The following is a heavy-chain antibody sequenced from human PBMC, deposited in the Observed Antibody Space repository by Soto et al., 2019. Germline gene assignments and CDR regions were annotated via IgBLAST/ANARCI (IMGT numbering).Heavy chain of an antibody. CDR2: IRSKGNNYAT. CDR3: SRQASDFWSGKPQYYMDV. CDR1: GFTFIGSA. J-gene: IGHJ6*03. V-gene: IGHV3-73*01. Sequence: EVQLVESGGGLVQPGGSLKLSCAASGFTFIGSALHWVRQASGKGLEWVGRIRSKGNNYATAYGASLKGRFTISRDDSKNTAYLQMNGLNTADTAVYYCSRQASDFWSGKPQYYMDVWGKGTTVTVSS. D-gene: IGHD3-3*01.